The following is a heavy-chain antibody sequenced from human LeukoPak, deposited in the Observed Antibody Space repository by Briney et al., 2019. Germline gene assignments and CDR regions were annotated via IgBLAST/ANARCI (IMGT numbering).Heavy chain of an antibody. CDR2: ISAYNGNT. J-gene: IGHJ4*02. CDR3: ARAHYYGSGSYYYYY. Sequence: ASVKVSCKASGYTFTSYGISWVRQAPGQGLEWMGWISAYNGNTNYAQKLQGRVTMTTDTSTSTAYMELRSLRSDDTAVYYCARAHYYGSGSYYYYYWGQGTLVTVSS. CDR1: GYTFTSYG. V-gene: IGHV1-18*01. D-gene: IGHD3-10*01.